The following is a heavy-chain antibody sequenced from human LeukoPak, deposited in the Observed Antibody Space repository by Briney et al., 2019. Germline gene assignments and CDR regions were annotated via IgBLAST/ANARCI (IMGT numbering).Heavy chain of an antibody. J-gene: IGHJ6*02. CDR3: ARVSESRYYGMDV. V-gene: IGHV4-34*01. CDR2: INHSGST. Sequence: PSETLSLTCAVYGGSFSGYYWTWIRQPPGKGLEWIGEINHSGSTNYNPSLKSRVTISVDTSKNQFSLKLSSVTAADTAVYYCARVSESRYYGMDVWGQGTTVTVSS. CDR1: GGSFSGYY. D-gene: IGHD1-14*01.